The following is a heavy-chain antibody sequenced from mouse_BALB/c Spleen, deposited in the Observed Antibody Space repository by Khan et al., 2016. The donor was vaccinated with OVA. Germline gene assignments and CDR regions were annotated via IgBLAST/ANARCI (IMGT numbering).Heavy chain of an antibody. CDR3: AKLRVFYFDS. V-gene: IGHV2-3*01. CDR1: GFSLTSDG. CDR2: IWGDRST. J-gene: IGHJ2*01. Sequence: VELVESGPGLVAPSQSLYITCTASGFSLTSDGVSWVRQPPGKGLEWLGVIWGDRSTTYHSAIRSRLSIRKDNSMSQGCLKLDSLQTDDTATYYCAKLRVFYFDSGGQGTTLTVSS.